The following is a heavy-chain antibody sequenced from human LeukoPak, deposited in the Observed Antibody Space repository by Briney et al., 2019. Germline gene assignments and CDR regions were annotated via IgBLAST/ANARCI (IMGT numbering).Heavy chain of an antibody. J-gene: IGHJ5*02. CDR2: IYTTDIT. D-gene: IGHD2-2*01. CDR1: GFTFDDYG. CDR3: ARAEYGNWFDP. V-gene: IGHV3-53*01. Sequence: GGSLRLSCAASGFTFDDYGMSWVRQAPGKGLEWVSLIYTTDITYYADSVKGRFTISRDNSKNTVSLQMNSLRADDTAVYYCARAEYGNWFDPWGQGTLVTVSS.